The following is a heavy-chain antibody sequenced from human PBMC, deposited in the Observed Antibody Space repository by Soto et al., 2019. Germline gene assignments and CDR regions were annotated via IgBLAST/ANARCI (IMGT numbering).Heavy chain of an antibody. CDR2: IYYSGST. D-gene: IGHD3-3*01. J-gene: IGHJ4*02. CDR1: GGSISSYY. CDR3: ARLNEFWSGPLPNIFDY. V-gene: IGHV4-59*08. Sequence: PSETLSLTCTVSGGSISSYYWSWIRQPPGKGLEWIGYIYYSGSTNYNPSLKSRVTISVDTSKNQFSLKLSSVTAADTAVYYCARLNEFWSGPLPNIFDYWGQGTRVTVSS.